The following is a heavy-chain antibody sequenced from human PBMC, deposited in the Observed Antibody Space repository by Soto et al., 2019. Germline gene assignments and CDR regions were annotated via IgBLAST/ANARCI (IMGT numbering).Heavy chain of an antibody. J-gene: IGHJ4*02. D-gene: IGHD1-1*01. CDR2: IYSGGST. Sequence: PVGSLRLSCAASGFTVSSNYMSWVRQAPGKGLEWVSVIYSGGSTYYADSVKGRFTISRDNSKNTLYLQMNSLRAEDTAVYYCARGELEPTIFDYWGQGTLVTVSS. V-gene: IGHV3-53*01. CDR1: GFTVSSNY. CDR3: ARGELEPTIFDY.